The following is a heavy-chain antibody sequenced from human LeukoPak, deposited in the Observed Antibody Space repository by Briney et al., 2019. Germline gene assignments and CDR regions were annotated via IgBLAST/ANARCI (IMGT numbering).Heavy chain of an antibody. CDR3: ARDVYSSSLNWFDP. CDR2: IYYSGST. CDR1: GGSISSYY. Sequence: PSETLSLTCTVSGGSISSYYWSWIRQPPGKGLEWIGYIYYSGSTNYNPSLKSRVTISVDTSKNQFSLKLSSVTAADTAVYYCARDVYSSSLNWFDPWGQGTLVTVSS. J-gene: IGHJ5*02. V-gene: IGHV4-59*01. D-gene: IGHD6-13*01.